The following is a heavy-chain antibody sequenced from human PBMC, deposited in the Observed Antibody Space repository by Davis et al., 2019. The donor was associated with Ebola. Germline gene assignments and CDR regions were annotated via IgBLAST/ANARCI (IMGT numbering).Heavy chain of an antibody. V-gene: IGHV4-59*01. CDR3: ARVVYSSSWYGGFDP. CDR2: IYYSGST. CDR1: GFSISSPYY. D-gene: IGHD6-13*01. Sequence: SETLSLTCTVSGFSISSPYYWSWIRQPPGKGLEWIGYIYYSGSTNYNPSLKSRVTISVDTSKNQFSLKLSSVTAADTAVYYCARVVYSSSWYGGFDPWGQGTLVTVSS. J-gene: IGHJ5*02.